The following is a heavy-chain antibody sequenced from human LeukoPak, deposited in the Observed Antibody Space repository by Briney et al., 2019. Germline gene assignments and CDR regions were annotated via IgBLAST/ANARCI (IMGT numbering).Heavy chain of an antibody. CDR2: ISGSSGYSNGYI. V-gene: IGHV3-21*01. CDR3: AVDYYDSSAHFDY. D-gene: IGHD3-22*01. J-gene: IGHJ4*02. CDR1: GFTFSAYN. Sequence: GGSLRLSCAASGFTFSAYNMNWVRQAPGKGLEWVSSISGSSGYSNGYIYYADSVKGRFTISRDNAKNSLYLQMNSLRAEDTAVYYCAVDYYDSSAHFDYWGQGSLVTVSS.